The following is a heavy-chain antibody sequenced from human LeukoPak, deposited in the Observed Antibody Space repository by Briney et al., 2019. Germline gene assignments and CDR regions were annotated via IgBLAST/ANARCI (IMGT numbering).Heavy chain of an antibody. D-gene: IGHD6-19*01. V-gene: IGHV3-48*04. CDR2: VTSSGSTI. CDR1: GFTFSSYS. J-gene: IGHJ4*02. CDR3: ARDRAVAGLFDY. Sequence: GGSLRLSCVASGFTFSSYSMNWVRQAPGKGLEWVSYVTSSGSTIYYADSVKGRFTISGDNARNSLYLQMNSLRAEDTAVYYCARDRAVAGLFDYWGQGTLVTVSS.